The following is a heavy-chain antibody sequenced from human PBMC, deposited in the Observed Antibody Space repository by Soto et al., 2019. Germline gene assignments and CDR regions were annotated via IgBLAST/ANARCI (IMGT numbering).Heavy chain of an antibody. V-gene: IGHV3-64D*06. Sequence: GGSLRLSCSASGFTFSEYSMHWVRQAPGKGLQYVSTISSDGDITYYADSVKGRFTISRDNSKNTLYLQMNSLRPEDTAVYYCVKVSTFYDILTGYYSTNFFDPWGQGTLGTV. J-gene: IGHJ5*02. CDR1: GFTFSEYS. D-gene: IGHD3-9*01. CDR3: VKVSTFYDILTGYYSTNFFDP. CDR2: ISSDGDIT.